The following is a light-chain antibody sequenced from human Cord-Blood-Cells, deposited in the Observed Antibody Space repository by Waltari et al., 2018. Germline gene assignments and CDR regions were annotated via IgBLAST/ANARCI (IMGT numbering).Light chain of an antibody. CDR1: QSISSY. J-gene: IGKJ2*03. Sequence: DIQMTQSQSSLSASVGDQVTITCRASQSISSYLNWYQQKPGKAPKLLIYAASSLQSGVPSRFSGSGSGTDFTLTISSLQPEDFATYYCQQSYSTPYSFGQGTKLEIK. V-gene: IGKV1-39*01. CDR2: AAS. CDR3: QQSYSTPYS.